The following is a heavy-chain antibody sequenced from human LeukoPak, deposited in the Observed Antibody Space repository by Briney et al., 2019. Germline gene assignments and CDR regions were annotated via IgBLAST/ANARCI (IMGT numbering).Heavy chain of an antibody. Sequence: GGSLRLSCAASGFMFSSNWMSWVRLAPGKGLEWVANIKEDGIETYYVDSVKGRFTISRDNAKNSLYLQMNSLRVEDTAVYYCAKEGRSLQTYWGQGTLVTVSS. V-gene: IGHV3-7*03. D-gene: IGHD5-24*01. CDR3: AKEGRSLQTY. J-gene: IGHJ4*02. CDR2: IKEDGIET. CDR1: GFMFSSNW.